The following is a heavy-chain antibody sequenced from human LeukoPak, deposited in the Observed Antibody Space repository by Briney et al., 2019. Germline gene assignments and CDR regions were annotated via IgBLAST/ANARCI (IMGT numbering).Heavy chain of an antibody. V-gene: IGHV1-2*06. CDR1: GYTFTGYY. J-gene: IGHJ4*02. D-gene: IGHD2-2*02. CDR2: INPNNGGT. CDR3: ARDGVILVPPVAIQY. Sequence: ASVKVSCKASGYTFTGYYIHWVRQAPGQGLEWMGRINPNNGGTNYAQKFQGRVTMSRDTSISTAYIELSRLRSDDTAVYYCARDGVILVPPVAIQYWGQGTLVTVSS.